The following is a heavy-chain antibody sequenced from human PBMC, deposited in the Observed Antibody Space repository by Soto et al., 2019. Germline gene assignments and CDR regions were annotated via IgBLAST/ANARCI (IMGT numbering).Heavy chain of an antibody. J-gene: IGHJ4*02. CDR3: VSWVSAHFDN. CDR1: GFTFSSYW. Sequence: GGSLRLSCAASGFTFSSYWMHWVRQAPGKGLVWVSRINPDGSATNYADSVKGRFTISRDKSRNTIALQMSNLRAEDTALYYCVSWVSAHFDNWGQGTLVTVSS. D-gene: IGHD2-8*01. V-gene: IGHV3-74*01. CDR2: INPDGSAT.